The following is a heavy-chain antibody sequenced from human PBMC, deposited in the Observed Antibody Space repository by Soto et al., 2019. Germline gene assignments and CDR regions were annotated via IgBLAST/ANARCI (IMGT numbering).Heavy chain of an antibody. J-gene: IGHJ4*02. CDR3: ARVRIVGAREIDF. V-gene: IGHV1-18*04. CDR1: GYTFNRHG. D-gene: IGHD1-26*01. CDR2: ISGYNGDI. Sequence: GGEVKKPGASVKVSCKASGYTFNRHGITWVRQVPGQGLEWMGWISGYNGDINYEQKFQGRVTLSSDTLTSTVYLELKSLRFDDTAVYYCARVRIVGAREIDFWGQGTLVTVSS.